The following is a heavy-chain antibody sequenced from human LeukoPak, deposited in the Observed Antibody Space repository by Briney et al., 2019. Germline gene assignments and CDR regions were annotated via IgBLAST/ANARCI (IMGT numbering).Heavy chain of an antibody. CDR2: ISWNSGRI. J-gene: IGHJ3*01. CDR3: VKATGSQPRAGAFDF. V-gene: IGHV3-9*01. Sequence: GGSLRLSCAASGFKFSDAWMSWVRQAPGKGLEWVAGISWNSGRIGYADSVKGRFTISRDNTKNSLDLQMTGLRSEDTALYYCVKATGSQPRAGAFDFWGQGTSVTVSS. D-gene: IGHD1-26*01. CDR1: GFKFSDAW.